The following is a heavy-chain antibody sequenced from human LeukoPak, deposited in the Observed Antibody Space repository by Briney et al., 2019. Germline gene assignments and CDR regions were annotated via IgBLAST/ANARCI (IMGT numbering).Heavy chain of an antibody. CDR3: AKKSDGHIWFDP. CDR2: IYHSGST. D-gene: IGHD2-21*02. CDR1: GYSISSSNW. V-gene: IGHV4-28*01. Sequence: PSDTLSLTCAVSGYSISSSNWWGWIRQPPGKGLEWIGYIYHSGSTSYNPSLMSRVAMSVDMSKNQFSLKVNSVTAVDTAVYYCAKKSDGHIWFDPWGQGTLVTVSS. J-gene: IGHJ5*02.